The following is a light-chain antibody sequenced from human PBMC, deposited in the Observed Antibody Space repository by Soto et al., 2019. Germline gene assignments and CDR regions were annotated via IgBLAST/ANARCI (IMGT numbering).Light chain of an antibody. CDR3: QQYGRSAPVT. V-gene: IGKV3-20*01. Sequence: EIVLTQSPGTLSLSPGQRATLACRASQSVTSNYLAWYQQKPGQAPRLLIYGASSRATGIPDRFTGSGSGTDFTLTISRLEPEDFAVYHCQQYGRSAPVTFGQGTKLEIK. J-gene: IGKJ1*01. CDR1: QSVTSNY. CDR2: GAS.